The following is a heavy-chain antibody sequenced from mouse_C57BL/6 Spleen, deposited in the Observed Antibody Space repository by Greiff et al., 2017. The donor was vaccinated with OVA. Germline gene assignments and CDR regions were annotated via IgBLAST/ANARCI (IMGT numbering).Heavy chain of an antibody. J-gene: IGHJ2*01. CDR3: ARSYFDY. CDR2: IYPGDGDT. V-gene: IGHV1-82*01. Sequence: QVQLQQSGPELVKPGASVKISCKASGYAFSSSWMNWVKQRPGKGLEWIGRIYPGDGDTTYNGKFKGKATLTADKSSSTAYMQLSSLTSEDSAVYFCARSYFDYGGQGTTLTVSS. CDR1: GYAFSSSW.